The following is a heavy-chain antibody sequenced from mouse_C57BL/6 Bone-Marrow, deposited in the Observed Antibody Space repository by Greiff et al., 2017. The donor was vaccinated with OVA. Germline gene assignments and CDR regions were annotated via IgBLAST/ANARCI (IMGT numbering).Heavy chain of an antibody. D-gene: IGHD2-5*01. CDR2: IYPGSGST. CDR1: GYTFTSYW. V-gene: IGHV1-55*01. CDR3: AGSNYSPLY. Sequence: VKLMESGAELVKPGASVKMSCKASGYTFTSYWITWVKQRPGQGLEWIGDIYPGSGSTNYNEKFKSKATLTVDTSSSTAYMQLSSLTSEDSAVYYCAGSNYSPLYWGQGTTLTVSS. J-gene: IGHJ2*01.